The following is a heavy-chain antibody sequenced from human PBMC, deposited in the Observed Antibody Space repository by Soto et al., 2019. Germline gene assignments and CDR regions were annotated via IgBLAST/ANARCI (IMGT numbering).Heavy chain of an antibody. Sequence: PSETLSLTCAVYGGSFSGYYWSWIRQPPGKGLEWIGEINHSGSTNYNPSLKSRVTISVDTSKNQFSLKLSSVTAADTAVYYCARMRWLQKISPMFDYWGQGTLVTVSS. CDR1: GGSFSGYY. CDR2: INHSGST. V-gene: IGHV4-34*01. J-gene: IGHJ4*02. D-gene: IGHD5-12*01. CDR3: ARMRWLQKISPMFDY.